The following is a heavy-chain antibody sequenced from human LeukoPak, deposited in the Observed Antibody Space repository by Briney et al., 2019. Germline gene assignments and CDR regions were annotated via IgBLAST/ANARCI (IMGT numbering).Heavy chain of an antibody. D-gene: IGHD3-10*01. CDR1: GFTFSSYG. V-gene: IGHV3-30*18. CDR2: ISYDGSNK. Sequence: GGSLRLSCAASGFTFSSYGMHWVRQAPGKGLEWVAVISYDGSNKYYADSVKGRFTISRDNSKNTLYLQMNSLRAEDTAVYYCAKDLEDYYGSGSYYSGMDVWGQGTTVTVSS. J-gene: IGHJ6*02. CDR3: AKDLEDYYGSGSYYSGMDV.